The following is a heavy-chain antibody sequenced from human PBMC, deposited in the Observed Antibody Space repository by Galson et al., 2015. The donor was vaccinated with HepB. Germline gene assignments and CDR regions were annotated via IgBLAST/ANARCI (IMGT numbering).Heavy chain of an antibody. Sequence: SCKASGYAFTSYYMHWVRQAPGQGLEWMGIINPSGGITTYAQKFQGRVTMTRDTSTSTVYMELSSLRTEDPAVYYCGRGGYSYGYDDGGNWFDPWGQGTQFTVSS. D-gene: IGHD5-18*01. J-gene: IGHJ5*02. V-gene: IGHV1-46*01. CDR1: GYAFTSYY. CDR2: INPSGGIT. CDR3: GRGGYSYGYDDGGNWFDP.